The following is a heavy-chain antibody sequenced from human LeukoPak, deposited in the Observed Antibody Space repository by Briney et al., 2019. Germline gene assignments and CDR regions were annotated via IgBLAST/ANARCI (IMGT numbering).Heavy chain of an antibody. CDR3: AKGGGGGYDSSGTYYFDY. CDR2: INWNGGST. J-gene: IGHJ4*02. V-gene: IGHV3-20*04. Sequence: GGSLRLSCAAPGFTFDDYGMSWVRQAPGKGLEWVSGINWNGGSTGYADSVKGRFTISRDNSKNTLYLQMNSLRAEDTAVYYCAKGGGGGYDSSGTYYFDYWGQGTLVTVSS. D-gene: IGHD3-22*01. CDR1: GFTFDDYG.